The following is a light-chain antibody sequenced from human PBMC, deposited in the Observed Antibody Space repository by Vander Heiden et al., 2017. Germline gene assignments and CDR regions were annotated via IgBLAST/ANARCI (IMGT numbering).Light chain of an antibody. CDR1: SSDVGGYDS. V-gene: IGLV2-14*03. CDR3: SSYTTTGTRL. CDR2: DVT. J-gene: IGLJ1*01. Sequence: QSALTQPASVSGSLGQSITISCAGTSSDVGGYDSVSWYQQHPGKAPKLMIYDVTYPPSGVSLRFSGSKSGNTASLTISGLQAEDESDYYCSSYTTTGTRLFGTGTKVTVL.